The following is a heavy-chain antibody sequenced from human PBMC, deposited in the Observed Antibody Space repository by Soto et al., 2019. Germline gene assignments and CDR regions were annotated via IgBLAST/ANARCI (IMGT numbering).Heavy chain of an antibody. CDR3: ARGYTYYGRYV. CDR1: GFTSSSYV. J-gene: IGHJ6*02. D-gene: IGHD1-1*01. CDR2: ISYDGSNK. V-gene: IGHV3-30*03. Sequence: QVQLVASGGGVVQPGRSLRLSCDASGFTSSSYVLHWVRQAPGKGQEWVAVISYDGSNKHYADSVKGRFTISRDNSTNSLSLEMNSLRGEDTAGYSCARGYTYYGRYVWGQGTTLTVSS.